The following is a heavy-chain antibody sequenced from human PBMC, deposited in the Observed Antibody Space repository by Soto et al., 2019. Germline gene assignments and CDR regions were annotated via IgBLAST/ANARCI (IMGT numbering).Heavy chain of an antibody. V-gene: IGHV1-46*03. J-gene: IGHJ5*02. Sequence: QVQLVQSGAEVKKPGASVKVSCKASGYTFTSYYMHWVRQAPGQGLEWMGIINPSGGSTSYAQKFRGKGTITRDTSTSTGYKELSSLRFEDTAVYYCARDPGGIGWFDPWGQGTLVTVSS. CDR1: GYTFTSYY. D-gene: IGHD3-16*01. CDR3: ARDPGGIGWFDP. CDR2: INPSGGST.